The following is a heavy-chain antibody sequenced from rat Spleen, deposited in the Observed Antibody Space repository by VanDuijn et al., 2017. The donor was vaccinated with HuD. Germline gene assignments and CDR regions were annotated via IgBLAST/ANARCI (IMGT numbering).Heavy chain of an antibody. V-gene: IGHV5-27*01. D-gene: IGHD1-7*01. Sequence: EVQLVESGGGLVQPGRSLKLSCAASGFTFSNYYMAWVRQAPTKGLEWVAYISAGGDSSYYRDSVKGRFTVSRDNTKSTLYLQMNSLQTEDTATYYCARDPHTDYWGQGVMVTVSS. J-gene: IGHJ2*01. CDR1: GFTFSNYY. CDR3: ARDPHTDY. CDR2: ISAGGDSS.